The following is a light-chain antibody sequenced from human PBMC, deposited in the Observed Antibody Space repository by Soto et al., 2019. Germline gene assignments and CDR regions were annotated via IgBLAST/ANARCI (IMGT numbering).Light chain of an antibody. CDR1: SSDVGGYNY. Sequence: QSALTQPASVSGSPGQSITISCTGTSSDVGGYNYVSWYQQHPDKAPKLLIYEVSNRPSGFSNRFSGYKSGNTPSLTISGQQAEDEADYYCSSFTSINSWVFGGGTQLTVL. J-gene: IGLJ3*02. V-gene: IGLV2-14*01. CDR3: SSFTSINSWV. CDR2: EVS.